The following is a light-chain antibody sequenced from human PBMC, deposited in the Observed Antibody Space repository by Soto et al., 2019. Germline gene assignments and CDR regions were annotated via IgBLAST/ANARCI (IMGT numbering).Light chain of an antibody. V-gene: IGKV1-5*01. CDR1: QSIRNW. CDR2: GAS. CDR3: QHYNAFPWP. Sequence: DIQMTQSPSTLSASVGDRVTITCRASQSIRNWLAWYQDKPGKAPKLLIYGASSLESGVPSRFSGSGSGTEFPLTIGGLQPDDFATSYCQHYNAFPWPFGQGTKVEIK. J-gene: IGKJ1*01.